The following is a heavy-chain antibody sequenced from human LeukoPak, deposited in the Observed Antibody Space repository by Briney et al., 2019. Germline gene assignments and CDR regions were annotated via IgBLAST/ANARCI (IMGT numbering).Heavy chain of an antibody. J-gene: IGHJ4*02. V-gene: IGHV4-30-4*01. D-gene: IGHD1-26*01. CDR3: ARVKMGATTAFEY. CDR2: IYYSGST. Sequence: SQTLSLTCTVSGGSISSGDYYWSWIRQPPGKGLEWIGYIYYSGSTYYNPSLKSRVTISVDTSKNQFSLKLSSVTAADTAVYYCARVKMGATTAFEYWGQGTLVTVSS. CDR1: GGSISSGDYY.